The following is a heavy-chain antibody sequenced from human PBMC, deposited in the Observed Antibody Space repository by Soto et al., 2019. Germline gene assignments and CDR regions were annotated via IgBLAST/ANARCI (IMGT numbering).Heavy chain of an antibody. Sequence: GASVKVSCKASGCTFTSSAVQWVRQARGQRLEWIGWIVAGSGNTKYSQKFQERVTITRDTSASTAYMELSSLRSEDTAVYYCAAEYSSGWYRKNWFDPWGQGTLVTVSS. CDR1: GCTFTSSA. V-gene: IGHV1-58*01. D-gene: IGHD6-19*01. CDR2: IVAGSGNT. J-gene: IGHJ5*02. CDR3: AAEYSSGWYRKNWFDP.